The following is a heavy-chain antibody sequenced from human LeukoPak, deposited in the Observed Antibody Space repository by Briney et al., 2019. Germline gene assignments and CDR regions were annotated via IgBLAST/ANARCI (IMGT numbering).Heavy chain of an antibody. CDR2: IYYSGST. CDR1: GGSISSGGYY. V-gene: IGHV4-31*03. CDR3: ARGQHHLLYWHFDL. J-gene: IGHJ2*01. D-gene: IGHD1-14*01. Sequence: SETLSLTCTVSGGSISSGGYYWSWIRQHPGKGLEWIGYIYYSGSTYYNPSLKSRVTMSVDTSKNQFSLKLSSVTAADMAVYYCARGQHHLLYWHFDLWGRGTLVTVSS.